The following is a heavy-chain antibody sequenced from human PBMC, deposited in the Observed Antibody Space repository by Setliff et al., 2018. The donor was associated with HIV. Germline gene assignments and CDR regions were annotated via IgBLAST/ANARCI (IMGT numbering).Heavy chain of an antibody. J-gene: IGHJ4*02. CDR2: IGTYNGDT. V-gene: IGHV1-18*01. Sequence: ASVKVSCKASGYTFTSSGITWVRQAPGQGLEWMGWIGTYNGDTNYAQKFQGRVTMTTDTSTSTAYMELSSLRSEDTAVYYCARGGEGLANWGQGTLVTVSS. CDR3: ARGGEGLAN. CDR1: GYTFTSSG. D-gene: IGHD3-16*01.